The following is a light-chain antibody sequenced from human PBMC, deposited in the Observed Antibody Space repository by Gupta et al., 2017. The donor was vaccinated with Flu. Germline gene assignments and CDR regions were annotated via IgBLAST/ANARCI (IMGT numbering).Light chain of an antibody. J-gene: IGKJ4*01. CDR3: QLYDNFSRMT. V-gene: IGKV1-5*03. CDR2: KTS. Sequence: DIQVTQYPSTLSASVGDSVTFTCRPSQNVITYLAWYQQKPGKAPKLLIDKTSNLETGVPSRFSGSGSGTDFSLTISSLQPDDSATYYCQLYDNFSRMTFGGGTKVEVK. CDR1: QNVITY.